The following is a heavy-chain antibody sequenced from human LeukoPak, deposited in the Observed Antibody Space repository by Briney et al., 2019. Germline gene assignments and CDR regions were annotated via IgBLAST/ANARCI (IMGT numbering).Heavy chain of an antibody. J-gene: IGHJ6*02. V-gene: IGHV3-7*01. D-gene: IGHD6-13*01. CDR2: IRQDGSEK. CDR1: GFTFSSYW. CDR3: ARDRIAAAKRSYYYYGVDV. Sequence: GGSLRLSCAASGFTFSSYWMSWVRQAPGKGLEWVANIRQDGSEKYYVDSVKGRFTISRDNAKNSLYLQMNSLRAEDTAVYYCARDRIAAAKRSYYYYGVDVWGQGITVTVSS.